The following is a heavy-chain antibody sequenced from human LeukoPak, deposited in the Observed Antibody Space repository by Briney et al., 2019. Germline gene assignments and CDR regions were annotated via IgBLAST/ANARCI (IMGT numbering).Heavy chain of an antibody. CDR3: ARRRKGRTLYYYYYYYMDV. J-gene: IGHJ6*03. CDR2: INHSGST. V-gene: IGHV4-34*01. D-gene: IGHD2-8*01. CDR1: GGSFSGYY. Sequence: PSETLSLTCAVYGGSFSGYYWSWIRQPPGKGLEWIGEINHSGSTNYNPSLKSRVTISLDTSKNQFSLKLSSVTAADTAVYYCARRRKGRTLYYYYYYYMDVWGKGTTVTVSS.